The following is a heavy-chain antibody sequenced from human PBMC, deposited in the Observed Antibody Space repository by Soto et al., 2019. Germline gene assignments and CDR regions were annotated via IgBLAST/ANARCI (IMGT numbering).Heavy chain of an antibody. Sequence: PSVSLRLSCAASRLTLNIYAVTWSCKNQGKGLEWVSVISGSAGSTYYADSVKGRFTISRDNSKNTLYLQMNSLRAEDTAVYYCAKADLYYYASSGYYPYYYHGMDVRGEGPMVT. CDR1: RLTLNIYA. J-gene: IGHJ6*01. CDR3: AKADLYYYASSGYYPYYYHGMDV. CDR2: ISGSAGST. D-gene: IGHD3-22*01. V-gene: IGHV3-23*01.